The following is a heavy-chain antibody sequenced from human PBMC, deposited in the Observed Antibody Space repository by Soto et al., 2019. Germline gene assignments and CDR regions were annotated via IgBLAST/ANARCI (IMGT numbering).Heavy chain of an antibody. D-gene: IGHD2-15*01. V-gene: IGHV5-51*01. CDR3: ARYCSGGSGNEGKDAFDM. CDR1: GYRFTHFW. J-gene: IGHJ3*02. CDR2: IYPGDSDT. Sequence: EVQLEQSGAEVKKPGESLKISCKASGYRFTHFWIGWVRQMPGKGLEWMGIIYPGDSDTRHSPSCQGQVNISADKYNSTAHLQWSSRRASDTAMYYCARYCSGGSGNEGKDAFDMWGQGTMVTVSS.